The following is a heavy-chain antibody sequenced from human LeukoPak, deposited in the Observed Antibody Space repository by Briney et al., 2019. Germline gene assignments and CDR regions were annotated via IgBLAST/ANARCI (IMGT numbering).Heavy chain of an antibody. Sequence: PSETLSLTCTVSGGSISSYYWSWIRQPPGKGLEWIGYIYYSGSTNYNPSLKSRVTISVDTSKNQFSLKLGSVTAADTAVYYCATYGSGSYYRADWFDPWGQGTLVTVSS. CDR2: IYYSGST. D-gene: IGHD3-10*01. J-gene: IGHJ5*02. CDR3: ATYGSGSYYRADWFDP. CDR1: GGSISSYY. V-gene: IGHV4-59*01.